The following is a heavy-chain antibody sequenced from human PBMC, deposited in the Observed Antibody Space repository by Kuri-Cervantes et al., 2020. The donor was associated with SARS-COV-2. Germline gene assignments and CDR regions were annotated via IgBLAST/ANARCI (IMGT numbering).Heavy chain of an antibody. CDR2: IYSGGST. V-gene: IGHV3-66*01. D-gene: IGHD3-9*01. J-gene: IGHJ6*03. Sequence: GESLKISCAASGFTFSSYSMNWVRQAPGKGLEWVSVIYSGGSTYYADSVKGRFTISRDNAKNSLYLQMNSLRAEDTAVYYCARAIKDGYYDILTGYPYYYYYYMDVWGKGTTVTVSS. CDR3: ARAIKDGYYDILTGYPYYYYYYMDV. CDR1: GFTFSSYS.